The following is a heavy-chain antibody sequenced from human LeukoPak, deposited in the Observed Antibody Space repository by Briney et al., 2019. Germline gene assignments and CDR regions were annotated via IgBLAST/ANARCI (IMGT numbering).Heavy chain of an antibody. CDR2: ISSSSSYI. V-gene: IGHV3-21*01. J-gene: IGHJ4*02. CDR3: ARGLTGIAVAGTSPAGY. D-gene: IGHD6-19*01. Sequence: GGSLRLSCAASGFTFSSYSMNWVRQAPGKGLEWVSSISSSSSYIYYADSVKGRFTISRDNAKNSLYLQMNSLRAEDTAVYYCARGLTGIAVAGTSPAGYWGQGTLVTVSS. CDR1: GFTFSSYS.